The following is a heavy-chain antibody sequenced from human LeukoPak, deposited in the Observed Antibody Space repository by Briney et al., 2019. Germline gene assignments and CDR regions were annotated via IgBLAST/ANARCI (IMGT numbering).Heavy chain of an antibody. CDR3: ARDGSGYNFDY. CDR2: ITGDGRNT. J-gene: IGHJ4*02. Sequence: PGGSLRLSCAASGFTFSPYWMHWVLQAPGKGLEWVSRITGDGRNTIYADSVKGRFTISRDNSKNTLYLQMDSLRGDDTALYHCARDGSGYNFDYWGQGTLVTVSS. CDR1: GFTFSPYW. D-gene: IGHD5-24*01. V-gene: IGHV3-74*01.